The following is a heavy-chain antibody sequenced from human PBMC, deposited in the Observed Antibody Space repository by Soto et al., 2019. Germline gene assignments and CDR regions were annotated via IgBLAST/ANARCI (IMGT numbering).Heavy chain of an antibody. CDR2: ISPYNRNT. J-gene: IGHJ4*02. V-gene: IGHV1-18*01. Sequence: QVQLVQSGAEVKEPGASVKVSCKASGYTFSTYGVNWVRQAPGQGLEWMGWISPYNRNTNYAQKLQGRVSMTTDTSTSTAYMELWSLRSDDTAVYYCARDGDDYGYYRDYWGQGTLVTVSS. D-gene: IGHD4-17*01. CDR3: ARDGDDYGYYRDY. CDR1: GYTFSTYG.